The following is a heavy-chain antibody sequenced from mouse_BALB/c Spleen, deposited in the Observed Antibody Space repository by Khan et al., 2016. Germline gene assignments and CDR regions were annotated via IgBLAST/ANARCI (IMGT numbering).Heavy chain of an antibody. CDR1: VFNIKDYY. D-gene: IGHD1-1*01. CDR2: IDPENGDT. CDR3: NAIYYGSDVYFDY. V-gene: IGHV14-4*02. J-gene: IGHJ2*01. Sequence: VQLKESGAELVRPGASVKLSCTASVFNIKDYYMHWVKQRPEQGLEWIGWIDPENGDTEYAPKFQGKATMTADTSSNAAYLQFSSLTSEDSAVYYCNAIYYGSDVYFDYWGQGTTLTVSS.